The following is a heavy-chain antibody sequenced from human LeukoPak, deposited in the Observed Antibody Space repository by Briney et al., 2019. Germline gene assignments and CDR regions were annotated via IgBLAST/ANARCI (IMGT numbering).Heavy chain of an antibody. D-gene: IGHD6-19*01. CDR2: ISGYSGST. J-gene: IGHJ4*02. V-gene: IGHV1-18*01. CDR1: GYTFATYS. CDR3: ARGHSSGRDYYFDT. Sequence: ASVKVSCKTSGYTFATYSINWVRQAPGQGLEWMGWISGYSGSTNYAQKLQGRVTMTTDTSTTTAYTELRSLKSDDTAVYYCARGHSSGRDYYFDTWGQGTQVTVSS.